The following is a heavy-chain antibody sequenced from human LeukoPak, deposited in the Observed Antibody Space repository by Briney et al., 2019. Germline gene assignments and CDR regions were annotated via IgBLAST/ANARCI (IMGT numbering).Heavy chain of an antibody. V-gene: IGHV3-23*01. J-gene: IGHJ4*02. Sequence: GGSLRLSCEASGFTFSTYAMSWVRQPPGKGLQWVSGISGSDSGTYYTDSVKGRFTISRDNSKNTVYLEIDNLRAEDTAVYYCAKCMSGTGVCLNFDSWGQGNLVTVSS. CDR3: AKCMSGTGVCLNFDS. D-gene: IGHD2-8*02. CDR1: GFTFSTYA. CDR2: ISGSDSGT.